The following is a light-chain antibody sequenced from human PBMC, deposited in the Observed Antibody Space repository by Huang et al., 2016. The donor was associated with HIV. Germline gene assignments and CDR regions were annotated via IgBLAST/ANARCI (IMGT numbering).Light chain of an antibody. CDR1: QDISNY. V-gene: IGKV1-33*01. CDR2: DAS. CDR3: QQYDILPYT. Sequence: DIQMTQSPSSLSASVGDRVTITCQASQDISNYLNWYQQKPGKAPKHLIYDASNLETGVPSRCSGSGSGTDFTFTISSLQPEDIATYYCQQYDILPYTFGQGTKLEIK. J-gene: IGKJ2*01.